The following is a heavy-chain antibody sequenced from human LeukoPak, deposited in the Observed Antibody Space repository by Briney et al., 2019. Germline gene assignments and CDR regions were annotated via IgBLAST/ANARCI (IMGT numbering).Heavy chain of an antibody. CDR3: AKDSKTVGATFRSYHYMDV. V-gene: IGHV3-48*03. J-gene: IGHJ6*03. CDR1: GITFSSYG. CDR2: ISSSGSTI. D-gene: IGHD1-26*01. Sequence: PGGSLRLSCAASGITFSSYGMSWVRQAPGKGLEWVSYISSSGSTIYYADSVKGRFTISRDNAKNSLYLQMNSLRAEDTAVYYCAKDSKTVGATFRSYHYMDVWGKGTAVTVSS.